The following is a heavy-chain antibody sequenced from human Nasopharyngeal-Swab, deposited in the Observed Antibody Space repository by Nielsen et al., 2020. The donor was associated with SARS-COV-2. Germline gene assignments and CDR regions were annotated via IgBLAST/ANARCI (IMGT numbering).Heavy chain of an antibody. CDR1: GFIFDDYA. CDR2: ITWNSGST. J-gene: IGHJ3*02. V-gene: IGHV3-9*01. Sequence: SLKISCAASGFIFDDYAMHWVRHAPGKGLEWVSGITWNSGSTGYADSVKGRFTISRDNAKNSLYLQMNNLRTEDTALYYCAKSRGSTWPDDPFDIWGQGTMVTVSP. D-gene: IGHD6-13*01. CDR3: AKSRGSTWPDDPFDI.